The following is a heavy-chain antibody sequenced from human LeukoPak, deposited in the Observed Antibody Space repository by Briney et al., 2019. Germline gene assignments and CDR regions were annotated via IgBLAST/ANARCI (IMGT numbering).Heavy chain of an antibody. CDR1: GYTFTSYD. V-gene: IGHV1-8*03. Sequence: ASVKVSCKASGYTFTSYDINWVRQATGQGLEWMGWMNPNSGNTGYAQKFQGRVTITRNTSISTAYMELSSLRSEDTAVYYCARGSNDDFWSGYYPLYYYYYYMDVWGEGTTVTVSS. D-gene: IGHD3-3*01. CDR2: MNPNSGNT. CDR3: ARGSNDDFWSGYYPLYYYYYYMDV. J-gene: IGHJ6*03.